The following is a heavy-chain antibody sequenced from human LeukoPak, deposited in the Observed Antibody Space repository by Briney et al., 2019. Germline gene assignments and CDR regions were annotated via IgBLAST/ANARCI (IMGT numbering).Heavy chain of an antibody. D-gene: IGHD3-3*01. CDR1: GCTFTSYG. CDR3: AIRKRLRFLEWLKTDDRYNWFDP. V-gene: IGHV1-8*01. J-gene: IGHJ5*02. CDR2: MNPNSGNT. Sequence: ASVKVSCKASGCTFTSYGINWVRQATGQGLEWMGWMNPNSGNTGYAQKLQGRVTMTRNTSISTAYMELSSLRSEDTAVYYCAIRKRLRFLEWLKTDDRYNWFDPWGQGTLVTVSS.